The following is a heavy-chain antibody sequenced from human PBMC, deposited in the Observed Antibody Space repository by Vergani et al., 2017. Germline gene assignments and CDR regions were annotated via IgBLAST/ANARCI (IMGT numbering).Heavy chain of an antibody. J-gene: IGHJ6*02. D-gene: IGHD2/OR15-2a*01. Sequence: EVQLVESGGGLVKPGGSLRLSCAASGFIFSTYSMTWVRQAPGKGLEWVSSISGSGGSTYYADSVKGRFTISRDNSKNTLYLQMNSLRAEDTAVYYCAKDLSRLYYYYGMDVWGQGTTVTVSS. CDR3: AKDLSRLYYYYGMDV. V-gene: IGHV3-23*04. CDR2: ISGSGGST. CDR1: GFIFSTYS.